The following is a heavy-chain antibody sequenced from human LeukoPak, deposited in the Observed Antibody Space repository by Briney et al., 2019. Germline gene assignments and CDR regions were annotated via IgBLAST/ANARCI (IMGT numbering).Heavy chain of an antibody. CDR3: ARGSRFDY. CDR1: GFSFTSYS. CDR2: ISSSGSPI. Sequence: GGSLRLSCTASGFSFTSYSMNWVRQAPGKGREWISYISSSGSPIYYADSVKGRFTISRDNAKKSSDLQMTNLTAEDTAVYFCARGSRFDYWGQGAPVTVSS. V-gene: IGHV3-48*04. J-gene: IGHJ4*02.